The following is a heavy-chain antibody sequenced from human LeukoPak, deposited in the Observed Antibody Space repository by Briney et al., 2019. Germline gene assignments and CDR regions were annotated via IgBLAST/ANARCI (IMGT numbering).Heavy chain of an antibody. CDR3: ARGGAIFGVVTRYYMDV. V-gene: IGHV4-34*01. J-gene: IGHJ6*03. CDR1: GGSFSGYY. Sequence: SETLSLTCAVYGGSFSGYYWSWLRQPPGKGLEWIGEINQSGSTNYNPSLKSRVTISVDTSKNQFSLKLSSVTAADTAVYYCARGGAIFGVVTRYYMDVWGKGTTVTVSS. D-gene: IGHD3-3*01. CDR2: INQSGST.